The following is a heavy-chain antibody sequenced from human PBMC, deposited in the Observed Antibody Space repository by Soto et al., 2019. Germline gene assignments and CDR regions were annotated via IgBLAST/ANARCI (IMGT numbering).Heavy chain of an antibody. J-gene: IGHJ6*02. CDR3: ARDRGYDAHDYYYNAKDV. CDR1: GFTFRTYT. CDR2: IRGFSPYT. D-gene: IGHD5-12*01. V-gene: IGHV3-21*01. Sequence: AGGSLRLSCISSGFTFRTYTMNWVRQAPGKGLEWVSGIRGFSPYTFYAESVRGRFTISRDNAKNSLFLQMDSLRAEDTAVYYCARDRGYDAHDYYYNAKDVWGQGTTVTVSS.